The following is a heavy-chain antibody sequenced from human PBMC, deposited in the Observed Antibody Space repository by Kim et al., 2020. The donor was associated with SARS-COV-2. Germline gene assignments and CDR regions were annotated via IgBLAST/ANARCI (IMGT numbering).Heavy chain of an antibody. D-gene: IGHD2-15*01. CDR1: GGSFSGYY. CDR3: ARSRISYYYYGMDV. Sequence: SETLSLTCAVYGGSFSGYYWSWIRQPPGKGLEWIGEINHSGSTNYNPSLKSRVTISVDTSKNQFSLKLSSVTAADTAVYYCARSRISYYYYGMDVWGQGT. J-gene: IGHJ6*02. V-gene: IGHV4-34*01. CDR2: INHSGST.